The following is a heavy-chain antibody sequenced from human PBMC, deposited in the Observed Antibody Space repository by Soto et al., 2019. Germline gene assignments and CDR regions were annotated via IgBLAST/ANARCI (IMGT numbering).Heavy chain of an antibody. D-gene: IGHD3-22*01. V-gene: IGHV1-18*01. J-gene: IGHJ4*02. CDR1: GYTFTIYG. CDR3: ARVTYYYDSSGYSTSDY. Sequence: GASVKVSCKASGYTFTIYGISWVLQSPVQWLERMGWISAYNGNTNYAQKLQGRVTMTTDTSTSTAYMELRSLRSDDTAVYYCARVTYYYDSSGYSTSDYWGQGTLVTVSS. CDR2: ISAYNGNT.